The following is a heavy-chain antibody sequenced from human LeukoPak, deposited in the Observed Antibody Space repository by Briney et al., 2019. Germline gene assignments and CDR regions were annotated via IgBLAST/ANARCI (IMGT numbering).Heavy chain of an antibody. Sequence: SETLSLTCTVSGGSINNYYWSWIRQPAGKGLEWIGRIYTRGSTNYNPSLKSRVTMSVDTSKNQFSLKLSSVTAADTAVYYCARQDGYSSGWPFDYWGQGTLVTVSS. CDR2: IYTRGST. CDR3: ARQDGYSSGWPFDY. J-gene: IGHJ4*02. V-gene: IGHV4-4*07. CDR1: GGSINNYY. D-gene: IGHD6-19*01.